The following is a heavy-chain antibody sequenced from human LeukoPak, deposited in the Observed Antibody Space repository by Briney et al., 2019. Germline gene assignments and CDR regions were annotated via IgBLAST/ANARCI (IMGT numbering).Heavy chain of an antibody. J-gene: IGHJ6*03. CDR2: IKQDGSEK. Sequence: GGSLRLPCAASGFKFSSYWMNWVRQAPGKGLEWVANIKQDGSEKNYVDSVKGRFTISRDNAKNSLYLQMNSLRAEDTTVYYCARGPYHYYMDVWGKGTTVTVSS. CDR1: GFKFSSYW. CDR3: ARGPYHYYMDV. V-gene: IGHV3-7*01.